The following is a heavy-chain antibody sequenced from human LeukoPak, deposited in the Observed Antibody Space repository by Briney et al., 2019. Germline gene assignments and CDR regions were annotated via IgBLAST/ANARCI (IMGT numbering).Heavy chain of an antibody. J-gene: IGHJ4*02. Sequence: GASVKVSCKASGGTFSSYAISWVRQAPGKGLEWMGGFDPEDGETIYAQKFQGRVTMTEDTSTDTAYMELSSLRSEDTAVYYCATWLLRPFKQKVGAIGYFDYWGQGTLVTVSS. CDR3: ATWLLRPFKQKVGAIGYFDY. CDR1: GGTFSSYA. V-gene: IGHV1-24*01. D-gene: IGHD1-26*01. CDR2: FDPEDGET.